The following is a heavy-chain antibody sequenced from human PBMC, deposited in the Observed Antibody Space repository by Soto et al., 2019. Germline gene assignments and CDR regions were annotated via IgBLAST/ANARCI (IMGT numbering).Heavy chain of an antibody. CDR3: VRGPSIVVVNEEAYFDY. CDR1: GYTFTSYG. CDR2: ISAYNGNT. Sequence: QVQLVQSGAEVKKPGASVKVSCKASGYTFTSYGISWVRQAPGQGLEWMGWISAYNGNTNDAQKRQGRVTRTTDTYTSTAYMELRSLRSDDTAVYYCVRGPSIVVVNEEAYFDYWGQGTLVTVSS. V-gene: IGHV1-18*01. D-gene: IGHD2-21*01. J-gene: IGHJ4*02.